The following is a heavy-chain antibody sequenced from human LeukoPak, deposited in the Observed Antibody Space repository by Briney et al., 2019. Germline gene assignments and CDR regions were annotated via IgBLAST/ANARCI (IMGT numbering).Heavy chain of an antibody. D-gene: IGHD2-21*02. CDR2: INHSGST. CDR3: ARGWRPVVVTAIGY. J-gene: IGHJ4*02. Sequence: SETLSLTCAVYGGSFSGYYWSWIRQPPGKGLEWIGEINHSGSTNYNPSLKSRVTISVDTSKNQFSLKLSSVTAADTAVYYCARGWRPVVVTAIGYWGQGTLATVSS. CDR1: GGSFSGYY. V-gene: IGHV4-34*01.